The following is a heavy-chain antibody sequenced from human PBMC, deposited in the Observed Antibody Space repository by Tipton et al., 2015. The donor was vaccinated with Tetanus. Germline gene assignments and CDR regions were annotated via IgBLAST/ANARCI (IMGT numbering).Heavy chain of an antibody. D-gene: IGHD6-13*01. CDR1: GFTFDDYA. V-gene: IGHV3-9*01. Sequence: RSLRLSCAASGFTFDDYAMHWVRQAPGKGLEWVSGISWNSGSIGYADSVKGRFTISRDNAKNSLYLQMNSLRAEDTAVYYCAREGTAAGDYWGQGTLVTVSS. J-gene: IGHJ4*02. CDR2: ISWNSGSI. CDR3: AREGTAAGDY.